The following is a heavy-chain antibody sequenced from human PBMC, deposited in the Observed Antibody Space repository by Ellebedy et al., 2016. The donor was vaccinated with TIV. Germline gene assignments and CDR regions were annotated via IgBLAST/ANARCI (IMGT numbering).Heavy chain of an antibody. CDR1: GFTFSSYG. J-gene: IGHJ6*02. D-gene: IGHD5-18*01. CDR3: AKDKGWDTAMVSDGMDV. V-gene: IGHV3-30*18. Sequence: GESLKISXAASGFTFSSYGMHWVRQAPGKGLEWVAVISYDGSNKYYADSVKGRFTISRDNAKNSLYLQMNSLRAEDTALYYCAKDKGWDTAMVSDGMDVWGQGTTVTVSS. CDR2: ISYDGSNK.